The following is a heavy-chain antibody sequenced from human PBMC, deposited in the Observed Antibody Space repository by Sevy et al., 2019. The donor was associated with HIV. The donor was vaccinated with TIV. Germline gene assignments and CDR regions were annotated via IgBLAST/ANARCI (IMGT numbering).Heavy chain of an antibody. CDR1: GFTVSNYG. J-gene: IGHJ4*02. CDR3: AKILGEFWSGYFDY. CDR2: ISGSGDST. D-gene: IGHD3-3*01. Sequence: GGSLRLSCAASGFTVSNYGMSWVRQTPGKGLEWVSAISGSGDSTYYGDSGKGRLTISRDNTKNTLYLQMNSLRAADTSVYYCAKILGEFWSGYFDYWGQGTLVTVSS. V-gene: IGHV3-23*01.